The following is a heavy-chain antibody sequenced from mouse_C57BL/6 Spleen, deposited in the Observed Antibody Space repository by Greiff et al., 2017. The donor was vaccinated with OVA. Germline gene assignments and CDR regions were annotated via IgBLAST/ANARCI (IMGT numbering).Heavy chain of an antibody. D-gene: IGHD2-2*01. CDR3: ERRGYEYAMDY. CDR1: GYTFTTYP. Sequence: QVQLQQSGAELVKPGASVKMSCKASGYTFTTYPIEWMKQTPGKSLEWIGNFYPYNDDTNYNEKFKGKATLTVEKSSSTVYMELSRLTAEDSAVYDSERRGYEYAMDYWGQGTSVTVSS. CDR2: FYPYNDDT. V-gene: IGHV1-47*01. J-gene: IGHJ4*01.